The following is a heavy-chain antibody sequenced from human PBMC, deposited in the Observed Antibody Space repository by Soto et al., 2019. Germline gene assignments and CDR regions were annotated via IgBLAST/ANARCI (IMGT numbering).Heavy chain of an antibody. Sequence: GGSLRLSCAASGFTFSSYAMSWVRQAPGKGLEWVSAISGSGGSTYYADSVKGRFTISRDNSKNTLYLQMNSLRAEDTAVYYCANLDYGDHIYYYYYMDVWGKGTTVTVSS. CDR2: ISGSGGST. D-gene: IGHD4-17*01. V-gene: IGHV3-23*01. CDR1: GFTFSSYA. J-gene: IGHJ6*03. CDR3: ANLDYGDHIYYYYYMDV.